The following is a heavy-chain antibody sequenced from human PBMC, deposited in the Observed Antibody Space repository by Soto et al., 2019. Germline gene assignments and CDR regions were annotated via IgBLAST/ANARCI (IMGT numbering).Heavy chain of an antibody. Sequence: LVESGGGLVQPGGSLRLSCAASGFTFSNIWMSWVRRSPEKGPEWVASISPDGGEIYYVDSMKGRFTISRDNTRNSLYLQMNSLRAEDTAVYYCAKGPRWGQGTLVTVSS. CDR2: ISPDGGEI. CDR3: AKGPR. J-gene: IGHJ4*02. V-gene: IGHV3-7*01. CDR1: GFTFSNIW.